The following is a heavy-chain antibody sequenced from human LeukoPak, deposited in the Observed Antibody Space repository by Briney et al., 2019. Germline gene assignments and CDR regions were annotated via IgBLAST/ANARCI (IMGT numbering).Heavy chain of an antibody. CDR1: GVTLSSNY. V-gene: IGHV3-53*01. J-gene: IGHJ4*02. Sequence: PGGSLRLSCAASGVTLSSNYMRWGCEGPGKGVERVSVNYSGGSTYYPDSVKGRFTISRDNSKNTLYLQMNSLRAEDTAVYYCARGPYSGYDYDYWGQGTLVTVSS. D-gene: IGHD5-12*01. CDR2: NYSGGST. CDR3: ARGPYSGYDYDY.